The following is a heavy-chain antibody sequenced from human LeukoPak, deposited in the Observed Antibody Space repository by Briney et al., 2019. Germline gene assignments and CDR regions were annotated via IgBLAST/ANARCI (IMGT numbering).Heavy chain of an antibody. V-gene: IGHV4-59*08. J-gene: IGHJ2*01. D-gene: IGHD2-15*01. Sequence: SETLSLTCTVSGGSISSYYWSWIRQPPGKGLEWIGYIYYSGSTNHNPSLKSRVTISVDTSKNQFSLKLSSVTAADTAVYYCARHEGKGSYWYFDLWGRGTLVTVSS. CDR3: ARHEGKGSYWYFDL. CDR1: GGSISSYY. CDR2: IYYSGST.